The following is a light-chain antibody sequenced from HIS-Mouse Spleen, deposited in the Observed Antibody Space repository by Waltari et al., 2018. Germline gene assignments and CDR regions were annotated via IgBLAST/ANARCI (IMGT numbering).Light chain of an antibody. V-gene: IGKV2-28*01. CDR3: MQALQTWT. Sequence: DIVMTQSPLSLPVTPGEPASISCRSSQSLLHSNGYNYLDWYLQTPGQSPQLLIYLGSNRASGVPDRFRCSGSGTEFTLKISRVEAEDVGVYYCMQALQTWTFGQGTKVEIK. J-gene: IGKJ1*01. CDR2: LGS. CDR1: QSLLHSNGYNY.